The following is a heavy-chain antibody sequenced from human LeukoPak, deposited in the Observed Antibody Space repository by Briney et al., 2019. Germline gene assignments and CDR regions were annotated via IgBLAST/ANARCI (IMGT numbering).Heavy chain of an antibody. CDR2: IYSGGST. V-gene: IGHV3-53*05. J-gene: IGHJ4*02. D-gene: IGHD5-18*01. Sequence: GGSLRLSCAASGFTVSSSYMSWVRQAPGKGLEWVSLIYSGGSTYYADSVKGRFTISRDNSKNTLYLQMNSLRAEDTAVYYCAKDIGGDTAMVAVDYWGQGTLVTVSS. CDR1: GFTVSSSY. CDR3: AKDIGGDTAMVAVDY.